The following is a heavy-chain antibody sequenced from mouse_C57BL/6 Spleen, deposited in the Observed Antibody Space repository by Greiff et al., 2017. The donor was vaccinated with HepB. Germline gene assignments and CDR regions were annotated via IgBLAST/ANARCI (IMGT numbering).Heavy chain of an antibody. V-gene: IGHV5-17*01. CDR3: ARQGAYDYDGVDY. Sequence: EVHLVESGGGLVKPGGSLKLSCAASGFTFSDYGMHWVRQAPEKGLEWVAYISSGSSTIYYADTVKGRFTISRDNAKNTLFLQMTSLRSEDTAMYYCARQGAYDYDGVDYWGQGTTLTVSS. D-gene: IGHD2-4*01. CDR1: GFTFSDYG. CDR2: ISSGSSTI. J-gene: IGHJ2*01.